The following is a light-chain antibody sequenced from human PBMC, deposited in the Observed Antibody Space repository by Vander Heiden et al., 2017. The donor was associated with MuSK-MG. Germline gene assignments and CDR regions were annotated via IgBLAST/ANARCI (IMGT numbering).Light chain of an antibody. J-gene: IGKJ2*01. CDR2: DAS. Sequence: EIVLTQSPATLSLSPGERATLSCRASQSVSSYLAWYQQKPGQAPRLLTYDASNRVTGIPARFSGSGSGTDFTLTIRSLEPEDFAVYYCQQRSNWPYTFGQGTKMEIK. V-gene: IGKV3-11*01. CDR3: QQRSNWPYT. CDR1: QSVSSY.